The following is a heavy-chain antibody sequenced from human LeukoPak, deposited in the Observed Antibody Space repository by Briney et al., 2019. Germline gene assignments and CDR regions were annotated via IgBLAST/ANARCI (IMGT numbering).Heavy chain of an antibody. CDR2: IYYSGST. J-gene: IGHJ5*02. CDR3: ARGFPYSSSWNRRKWFDP. Sequence: SETLSLTCEVNGGSFSGYYWGWIRQPPGKGLEWIGSIYYSGSTYYNPSLKSRVTISVDTSKNQFSLKLSSVTAADTAVYYCARGFPYSSSWNRRKWFDPWGQGTLVTVSS. CDR1: GGSFSGYY. V-gene: IGHV4-34*01. D-gene: IGHD6-13*01.